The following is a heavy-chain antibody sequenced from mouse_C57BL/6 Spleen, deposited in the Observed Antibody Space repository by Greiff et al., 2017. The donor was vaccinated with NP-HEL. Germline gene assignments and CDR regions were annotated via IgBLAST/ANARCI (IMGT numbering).Heavy chain of an antibody. CDR2: INPNNGGT. J-gene: IGHJ4*01. CDR3: ARSGDDYEGNAMDY. Sequence: EVQLVESGPELVKPGASVKIPCKASGYTFTDYNMDWVKQSHGKSLEWIGDINPNNGGTIYNQKFKGKATLTVDKSSSTAYMELRSLTSEDTAVYYCARSGDDYEGNAMDYWGQGTSVTVSS. V-gene: IGHV1-18*01. D-gene: IGHD2-4*01. CDR1: GYTFTDYN.